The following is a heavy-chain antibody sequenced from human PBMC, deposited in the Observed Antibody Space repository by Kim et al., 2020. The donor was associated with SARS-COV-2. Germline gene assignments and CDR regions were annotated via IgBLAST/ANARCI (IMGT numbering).Heavy chain of an antibody. D-gene: IGHD3-22*01. Sequence: ASVKVSCKVSGYTLTELSMHWVRQAPGKGLEWMGGFDPEDGETIYAQKFQGRVTMTEDTSTDTAYMELSSLRSEDTAVYYCATDGDYYDSSGWVPPRHWGQGTLVTVSS. CDR2: FDPEDGET. V-gene: IGHV1-24*01. CDR3: ATDGDYYDSSGWVPPRH. J-gene: IGHJ1*01. CDR1: GYTLTELS.